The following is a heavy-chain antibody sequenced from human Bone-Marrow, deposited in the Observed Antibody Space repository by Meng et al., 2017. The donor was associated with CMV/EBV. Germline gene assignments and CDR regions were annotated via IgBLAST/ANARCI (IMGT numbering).Heavy chain of an antibody. V-gene: IGHV1-58*01. J-gene: IGHJ4*02. Sequence: SVKVSCKASGFTFTSSAVQWVRQARGQRLEWIGWIVVGSGNTNYAQKFQERVTITRDMSTSTAYMELSSLRSEDTAVYYCAAGSQTTVTTLGFDYWGQGPLATFPS. CDR1: GFTFTSSA. D-gene: IGHD4-17*01. CDR3: AAGSQTTVTTLGFDY. CDR2: IVVGSGNT.